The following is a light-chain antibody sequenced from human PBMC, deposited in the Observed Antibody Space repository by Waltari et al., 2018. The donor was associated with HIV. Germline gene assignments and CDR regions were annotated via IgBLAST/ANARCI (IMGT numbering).Light chain of an antibody. CDR3: QQYDSYSWT. J-gene: IGKJ1*01. V-gene: IGKV1-5*03. CDR1: QSISNW. CDR2: RAS. Sequence: DIQMTQSPSTLSASVGDRVTITCRASQSISNWLAWYQQKPGKAPKLLIYRASTLESVVPSRFSGSGSGTEFTLTISRLQPDDFATYYCQQYDSYSWTFGQGTKVEI.